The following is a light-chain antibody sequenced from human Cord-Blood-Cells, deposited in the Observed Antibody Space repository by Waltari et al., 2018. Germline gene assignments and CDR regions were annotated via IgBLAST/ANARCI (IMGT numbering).Light chain of an antibody. V-gene: IGLV1-47*01. CDR3: AAWDDSLSGWV. J-gene: IGLJ3*02. CDR1: SSNIGSNY. Sequence: QSVLTQPPSASGTPGQRVTISCSGRSSNIGSNYLYWYQQLPGTAPKLLIYRNNQRPSGVPDRFSGSKSGTSASLAISGLRSEDEADYYCAAWDDSLSGWVFGGGTKLTVL. CDR2: RNN.